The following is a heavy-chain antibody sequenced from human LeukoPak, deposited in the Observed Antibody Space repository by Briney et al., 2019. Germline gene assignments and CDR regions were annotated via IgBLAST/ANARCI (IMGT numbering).Heavy chain of an antibody. CDR2: IYYSGST. V-gene: IGHV4-39*01. CDR3: ARLPVAPDY. J-gene: IGHJ4*02. CDR1: GGSISGTYYY. Sequence: SETLSLTCTVSGGSISGTYYYWGWIRQPPGKGLEWIGSIYYSGSTYYNPSLKSRVTISVDTSKNQFSLKLSSVTAADTAVYYCARLPVAPDYWGQGTLVTVSS. D-gene: IGHD4-23*01.